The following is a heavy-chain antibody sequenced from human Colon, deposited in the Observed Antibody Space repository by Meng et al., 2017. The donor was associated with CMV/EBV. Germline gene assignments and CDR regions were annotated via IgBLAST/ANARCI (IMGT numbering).Heavy chain of an antibody. V-gene: IGHV3-21*06. D-gene: IGHD2-15*01. J-gene: IGHJ4*02. CDR1: GFIFSSYG. CDR2: ITTANAYK. Sequence: GGSLRLSCAGSGFIFSSYGMNWVRQAPGKGLEWVSSITTANAYKSYAESVKGRFTISRDDAKSSLFLQMDSLRVDDTAVYYCARPLSPRSAYSALLAFWGQGTLVTV. CDR3: ARPLSPRSAYSALLAF.